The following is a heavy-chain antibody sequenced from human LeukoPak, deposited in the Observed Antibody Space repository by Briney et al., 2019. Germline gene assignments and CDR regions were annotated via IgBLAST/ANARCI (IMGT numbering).Heavy chain of an antibody. CDR3: AKDQEWELLYYFDY. CDR2: IWYDGSNK. D-gene: IGHD1-26*01. CDR1: GFTFSSYG. Sequence: GGPLRLSCAASGFTFSSYGMHWVRQAPGKGLEWVAVIWYDGSNKYYADSVKGRFTISRDNSKNTLYLQMNSLRAEDTAVYYCAKDQEWELLYYFDYWGQGTLVTVSS. V-gene: IGHV3-33*06. J-gene: IGHJ4*02.